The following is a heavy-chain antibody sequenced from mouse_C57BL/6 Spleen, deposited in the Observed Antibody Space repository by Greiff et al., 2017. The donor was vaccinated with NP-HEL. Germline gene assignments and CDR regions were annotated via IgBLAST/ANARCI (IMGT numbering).Heavy chain of an antibody. D-gene: IGHD1-1*01. Sequence: QVQLKESGAELARPGASVKMSCKASGYTFTSYTMHWVNQRPGQGLEWIGYINPSSGYTKYNQKFKDKATLTADKSSSTAYMQLSSLTSEDSAVYYCASHYGSSPWYFDVWGTGTTVTVSS. J-gene: IGHJ1*03. CDR2: INPSSGYT. V-gene: IGHV1-4*01. CDR1: GYTFTSYT. CDR3: ASHYGSSPWYFDV.